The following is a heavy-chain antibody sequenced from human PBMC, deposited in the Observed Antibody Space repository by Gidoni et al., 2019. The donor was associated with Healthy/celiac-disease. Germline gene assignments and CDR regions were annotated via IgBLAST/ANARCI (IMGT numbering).Heavy chain of an antibody. CDR2: ISWKSGSI. J-gene: IGHJ4*02. CDR3: AKDLSNYYGSGRLPYFDY. V-gene: IGHV3-9*01. D-gene: IGHD3-10*01. CDR1: AFTCVDSA. Sequence: EVQLVESGGGLVQPGRSLSLHCAASAFTCVDSARHWVRQAPGQGLEWGLGISWKSGSIGYADSVKGRFTISRDNAKNSLYLQMNSLRAEDTALYYCAKDLSNYYGSGRLPYFDYWGQGTLVTVSS.